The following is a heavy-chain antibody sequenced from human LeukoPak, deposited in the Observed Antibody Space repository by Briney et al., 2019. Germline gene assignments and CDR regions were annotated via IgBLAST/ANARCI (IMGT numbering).Heavy chain of an antibody. CDR2: ISPANGNT. J-gene: IGHJ4*02. CDR3: ARLVTFFDGTGYCYVFDF. Sequence: ASLKVSCKTSGYTFSNYGVTWVRQAPGQGLEWMGWISPANGNTNYGQRLQDRVTMTADTSTGTAYMELRTLTSDDTAVYYCARLVTFFDGTGYCYVFDFWGQGTLVTVSS. CDR1: GYTFSNYG. V-gene: IGHV1-18*01. D-gene: IGHD3-22*01.